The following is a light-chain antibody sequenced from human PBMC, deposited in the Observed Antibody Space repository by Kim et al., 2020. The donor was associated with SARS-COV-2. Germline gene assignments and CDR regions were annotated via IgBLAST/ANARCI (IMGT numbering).Light chain of an antibody. J-gene: IGLJ1*01. CDR1: KLGDKY. V-gene: IGLV3-1*01. CDR3: QAWDSGSYV. Sequence: SYELTQPPSVSVSPGQTASITCSGDKLGDKYVSWYQQNPGQSPVFLIYQYNTRPSGIPERFSGSNSESSATLTISGTQAMDEAYYYCQAWDSGSYVFGTG. CDR2: QYN.